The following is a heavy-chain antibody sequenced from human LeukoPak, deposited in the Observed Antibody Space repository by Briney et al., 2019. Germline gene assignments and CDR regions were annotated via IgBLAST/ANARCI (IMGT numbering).Heavy chain of an antibody. J-gene: IGHJ4*02. CDR2: VRSYTYGGTT. CDR1: GFPFGDYA. CDR3: ARSTTVDGAKYYFDY. V-gene: IGHV3-49*03. Sequence: PGGSLRLSCTASGFPFGDYAGSWMRQAPGKGLEWGGLVRSYTYGGTTEYAASVRGRFTISRDDSKTIANLQMSSPNTEDTALYYCARSTTVDGAKYYFDYWGQGSLVTVSS. D-gene: IGHD4-11*01.